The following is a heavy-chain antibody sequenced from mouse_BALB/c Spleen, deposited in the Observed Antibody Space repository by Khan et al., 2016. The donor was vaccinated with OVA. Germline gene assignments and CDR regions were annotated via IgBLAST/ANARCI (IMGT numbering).Heavy chain of an antibody. CDR1: GYTFSSYW. CDR3: ARIYYDSYYYAMDY. V-gene: IGHV1-9*01. J-gene: IGHJ4*01. D-gene: IGHD2-4*01. CDR2: ILPGSGST. Sequence: QVQLKQSGAELMKPGASVKISCKATGYTFSSYWIEWVKQRPGHGLEWIGEILPGSGSTNYNEKFKGKATFTADTSSNTAYMQLSSLTSEDSAVYYCARIYYDSYYYAMDYWGQGTSVTVSS.